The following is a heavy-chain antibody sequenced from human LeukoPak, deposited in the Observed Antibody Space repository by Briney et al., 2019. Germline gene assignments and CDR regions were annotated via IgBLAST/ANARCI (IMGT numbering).Heavy chain of an antibody. CDR1: GYTFTGYY. Sequence: ASVKVSCKASGYTFTGYYMHWVRQAPGQGLEWMGRINPNSGGTNYAQKFQGRVTMTRDTSISTAYMELSRLRSDDTAVYYCARVIDYDILTGYYYGFDYWSQGTLVTVSS. CDR3: ARVIDYDILTGYYYGFDY. J-gene: IGHJ4*02. CDR2: INPNSGGT. D-gene: IGHD3-9*01. V-gene: IGHV1-2*06.